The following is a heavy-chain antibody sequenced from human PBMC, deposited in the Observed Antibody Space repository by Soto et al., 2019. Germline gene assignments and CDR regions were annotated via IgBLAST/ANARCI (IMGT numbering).Heavy chain of an antibody. Sequence: SETLSLTCAVYGGSFSGYYWSWIRQPPGKGLEWIGEINHSGSTNYNPSLKSRVTISVDTSKNQFSPKLSSVTAADTAVYYCATIGTRYNWFDPWGQGTLVTVSS. V-gene: IGHV4-34*01. CDR3: ATIGTRYNWFDP. CDR1: GGSFSGYY. D-gene: IGHD1-1*01. CDR2: INHSGST. J-gene: IGHJ5*02.